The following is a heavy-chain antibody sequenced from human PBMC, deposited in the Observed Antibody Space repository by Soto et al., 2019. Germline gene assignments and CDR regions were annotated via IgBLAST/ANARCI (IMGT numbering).Heavy chain of an antibody. CDR1: GFIFINNG. CDR3: TIVRVADSALDH. D-gene: IGHD3-10*02. CDR2: MSYDGSDA. Sequence: WGSLRHSYVVSGFIFINNGMHWVRQTPGKGLEWVAFMSYDGSDAFYADSVKGRFTISRDNSKNTLFLHMSNLRAEDTAMYYCTIVRVADSALDHWGQGTLVTVSS. J-gene: IGHJ4*02. V-gene: IGHV3-30*02.